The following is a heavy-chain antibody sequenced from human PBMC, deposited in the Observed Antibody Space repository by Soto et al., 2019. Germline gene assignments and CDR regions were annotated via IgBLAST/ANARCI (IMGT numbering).Heavy chain of an antibody. J-gene: IGHJ2*01. Sequence: QVQVVQSGAEVKKPGASVKVSCKASGYTFTSCAIHWLRQAPGQRLEWMGWINTDNGNTKYSQSFQGRVTITRDTAASTAYMELSNLISDGTAVYYCARARAVDWYFDLWGRGTLVTVSS. V-gene: IGHV1-3*04. CDR3: ARARAVDWYFDL. CDR2: INTDNGNT. CDR1: GYTFTSCA. D-gene: IGHD6-19*01.